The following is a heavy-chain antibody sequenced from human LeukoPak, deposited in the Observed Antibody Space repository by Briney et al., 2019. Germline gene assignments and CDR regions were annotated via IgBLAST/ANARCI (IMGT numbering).Heavy chain of an antibody. V-gene: IGHV3-53*01. J-gene: IGHJ3*02. Sequence: GGSLRLSCVASGFTFSNYAMSWVRQAPGKGLEWVSVIYSGGSTYYADSVKGRFTISRDNSKNTLYLQMNSLRAEDTAVYYCARENVDTAMARGAFDIWGQGTMVTVSS. D-gene: IGHD5-18*01. CDR1: GFTFSNYA. CDR2: IYSGGST. CDR3: ARENVDTAMARGAFDI.